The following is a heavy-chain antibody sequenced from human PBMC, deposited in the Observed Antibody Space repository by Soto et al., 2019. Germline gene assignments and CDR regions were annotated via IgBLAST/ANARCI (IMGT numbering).Heavy chain of an antibody. CDR3: AHLTSSWYNLDY. D-gene: IGHD6-13*01. CDR2: IYWEDDN. J-gene: IGHJ4*02. V-gene: IGHV2-5*02. Sequence: KESGPTLVKPTQTLTLTCTFSGFSLSTSGVGVGWIRQPPGKALEWLALIYWEDDNRYSPSLKSRLTITKDTSKNQVVLTMTNMDPVDTATYYCAHLTSSWYNLDYWGQGTLVTVSS. CDR1: GFSLSTSGVG.